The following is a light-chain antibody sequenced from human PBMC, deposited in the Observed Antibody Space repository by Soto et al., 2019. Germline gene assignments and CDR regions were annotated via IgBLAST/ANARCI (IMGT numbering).Light chain of an antibody. CDR2: GAS. CDR3: QQYNNWPPLT. CDR1: QGVSSN. V-gene: IGKV3-15*01. Sequence: EIVMTQSPATLSVSPGERATLSCRASQGVSSNLAWYQQKPGQAPRLLIYGASTRPGGIPARFGGSGSGTEFILTISRLQSEDVAFYYCQQYNNWPPLTFGGGTKVDIK. J-gene: IGKJ4*01.